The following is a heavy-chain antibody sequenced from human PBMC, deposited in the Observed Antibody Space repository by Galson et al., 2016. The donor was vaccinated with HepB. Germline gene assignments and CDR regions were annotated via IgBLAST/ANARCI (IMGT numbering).Heavy chain of an antibody. V-gene: IGHV1-18*04. CDR3: ARDVQFRFDS. D-gene: IGHD4-11*01. CDR2: ISSNSGTT. Sequence: SVQVSSKASGYRFPTYYISWLSQAPGQGLEWRGWISSNSGTTIYAQKFQDRVTITVDTSASTVDMNLRNLRSDDTAVYYCARDVQFRFDSWGQGTLVTVSS. CDR1: GYRFPTYY. J-gene: IGHJ4*02.